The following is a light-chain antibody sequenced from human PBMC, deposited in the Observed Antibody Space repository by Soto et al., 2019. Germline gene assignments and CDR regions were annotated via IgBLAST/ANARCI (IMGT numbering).Light chain of an antibody. Sequence: EIVLTQSPGTLSLSPGERATLSCRASRSVSNNYFAWYQQKPGQAPRLLIYGASSRASGTPDRFSGSGSGTDFTLTISRLEPEDFAVYYCQQYGSSRALTFGGGTKVEIK. CDR1: RSVSNNY. J-gene: IGKJ4*01. CDR2: GAS. CDR3: QQYGSSRALT. V-gene: IGKV3-20*01.